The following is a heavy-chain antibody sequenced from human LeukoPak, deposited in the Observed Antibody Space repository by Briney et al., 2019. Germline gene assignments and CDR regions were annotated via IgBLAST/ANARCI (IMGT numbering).Heavy chain of an antibody. CDR1: GGSFSGFY. Sequence: SETLSLTCAVYGGSFSGFYWSWIRQPPGKGLEWIGEITHSGSTNYNPSLKSRVTISVDTSKSQFSLKLNSVTAADTAVYYCARPDDGAFDFWAKGQWSPSLQ. J-gene: IGHJ3*01. CDR2: ITHSGST. V-gene: IGHV4-34*01. D-gene: IGHD5-24*01. CDR3: ARPDDGAFDF.